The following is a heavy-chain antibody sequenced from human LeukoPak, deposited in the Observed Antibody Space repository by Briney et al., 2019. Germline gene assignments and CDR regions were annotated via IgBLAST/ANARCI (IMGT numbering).Heavy chain of an antibody. V-gene: IGHV1-58*02. D-gene: IGHD3-22*01. CDR1: GFTFTSSA. CDR2: IVVGSGNT. Sequence: SVKVSCKXSGFTFTSSAMQWVRQARGQRLEWIGWIVVGSGNTNYAQKFQERVTITRDMSTSTAYMELSSLRSEDTAVYYCAADLGYYYDSSGYRSGDYWGQGTLVTVSS. CDR3: AADLGYYYDSSGYRSGDY. J-gene: IGHJ4*02.